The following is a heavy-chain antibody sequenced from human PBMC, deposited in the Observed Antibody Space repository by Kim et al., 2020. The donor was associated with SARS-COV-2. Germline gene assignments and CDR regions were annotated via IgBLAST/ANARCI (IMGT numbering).Heavy chain of an antibody. J-gene: IGHJ4*02. CDR2: IWYDGSNK. Sequence: GGSLRLSCAASGFTFSSYGMHWVRQAPGKGLEWVAVIWYDGSNKYYADSVKGRFTISRDNSKNTLYLQMNSLRAEDTAVYYCAKDLDYDILTGQPDYWGQGTLVTVSS. D-gene: IGHD3-9*01. CDR3: AKDLDYDILTGQPDY. V-gene: IGHV3-33*06. CDR1: GFTFSSYG.